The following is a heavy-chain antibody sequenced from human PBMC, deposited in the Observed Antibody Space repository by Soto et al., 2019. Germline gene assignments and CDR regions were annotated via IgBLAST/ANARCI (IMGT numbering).Heavy chain of an antibody. Sequence: PXXTLSLPSPVPGGSFKSGGYSWSWIRQPPGKGLEWIWYVYQTGRTSYNHSLKIRVSISMETSKNQFYLNLDSVTAADTAVYFCARDFAYFDSWGQGTLGTVSS. CDR3: ARDFAYFDS. CDR1: GGSFKSGGYS. V-gene: IGHV4-61*08. CDR2: VYQTGRT. D-gene: IGHD3-3*01. J-gene: IGHJ4*02.